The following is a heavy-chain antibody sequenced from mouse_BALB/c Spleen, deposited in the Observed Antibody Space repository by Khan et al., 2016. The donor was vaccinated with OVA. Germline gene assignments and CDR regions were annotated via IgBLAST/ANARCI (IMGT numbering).Heavy chain of an antibody. Sequence: QVELQQSGVGVVGPGASVKLSCQASGYAFTTYWIHWVKQRPGQGLDWIGDIDPSDSYTKYNQKFRGKATLTVDKSSSTAHMQLRSLTSEGSAVYYCIRNYGSDYWGQGTTLIVSS. CDR3: IRNYGSDY. D-gene: IGHD1-1*01. J-gene: IGHJ2*01. CDR1: GYAFTTYW. V-gene: IGHV1-69*02. CDR2: IDPSDSYT.